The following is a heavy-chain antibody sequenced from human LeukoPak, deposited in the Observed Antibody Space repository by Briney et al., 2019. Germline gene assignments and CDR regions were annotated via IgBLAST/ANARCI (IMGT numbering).Heavy chain of an antibody. V-gene: IGHV4-39*07. J-gene: IGHJ4*02. Sequence: SETLSLTCTVCGGSISSSSYYWGWIRQPPGKGLEWIGSIYYSGSTYYNPSLKSRVTISVDTSKNQFSLKLSSVTAADTAVYYCARVKEQQLAREIDYWGQGTLVTVSS. CDR3: ARVKEQQLAREIDY. CDR1: GGSISSSSYY. CDR2: IYYSGST. D-gene: IGHD6-13*01.